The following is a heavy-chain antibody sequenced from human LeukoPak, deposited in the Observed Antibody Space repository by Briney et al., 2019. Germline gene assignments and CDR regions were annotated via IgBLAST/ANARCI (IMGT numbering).Heavy chain of an antibody. V-gene: IGHV1-2*02. D-gene: IGHD3-9*01. Sequence: ASVKVSCKTSGYAFTEYYMHWVRQAPGQGLEWMGWINPNSGGTNYAQKFQGRVTMTRDTSISTAYMELSRLRSDDTAVYYCARDLDILTGYYFAGAVDWGQGTLVTVSS. CDR3: ARDLDILTGYYFAGAVD. J-gene: IGHJ4*02. CDR2: INPNSGGT. CDR1: GYAFTEYY.